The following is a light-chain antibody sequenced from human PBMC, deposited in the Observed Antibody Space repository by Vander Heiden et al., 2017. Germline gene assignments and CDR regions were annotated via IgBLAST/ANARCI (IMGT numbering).Light chain of an antibody. CDR2: AVP. CDR3: QHRYSTPFT. CDR1: QSMSSY. Sequence: DIQMTQSPSSLSASVGDRVTITCRASQSMSSYLNWYQQKPGKAPKLLIYAVPSLQSGVPPRFSGSGAGRDLTLTISRPQRQDFAPYYSQHRYSTPFTFGHGTKVEIK. V-gene: IGKV1-39*01. J-gene: IGKJ3*01.